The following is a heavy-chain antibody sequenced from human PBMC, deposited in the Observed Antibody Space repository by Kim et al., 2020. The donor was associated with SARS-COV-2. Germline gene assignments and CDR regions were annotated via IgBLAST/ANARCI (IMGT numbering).Heavy chain of an antibody. J-gene: IGHJ3*02. Sequence: SETLSLTCTVSGGSISSGGYYWSWIRQHPGKGLEWIGYIYYSGSTYYNPSLKSRVTISVDTSKNQFSLKLSSVTAADTAVYYCARKGNIYSGSYYAAFDIWGQGTMVTVSS. CDR3: ARKGNIYSGSYYAAFDI. CDR2: IYYSGST. D-gene: IGHD1-26*01. CDR1: GGSISSGGYY. V-gene: IGHV4-31*03.